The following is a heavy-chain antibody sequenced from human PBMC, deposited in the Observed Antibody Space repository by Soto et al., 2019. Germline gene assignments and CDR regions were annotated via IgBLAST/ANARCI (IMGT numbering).Heavy chain of an antibody. Sequence: GGSLRLSCASSRYPFSTYCIHWIRQVQVKGLEWVSRINSDASHTYYADSVKGRFTISRDGSKNTLYLQMDSLRPEDTAVYYCAKWGEVSHNPGGNYYYGMGVWGQGTTVTVSS. J-gene: IGHJ6*02. CDR2: INSDASHT. CDR1: RYPFSTYC. CDR3: AKWGEVSHNPGGNYYYGMGV. D-gene: IGHD3-16*01. V-gene: IGHV3-NL1*01.